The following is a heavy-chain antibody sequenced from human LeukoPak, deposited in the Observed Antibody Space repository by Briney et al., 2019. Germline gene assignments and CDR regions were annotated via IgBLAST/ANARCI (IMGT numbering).Heavy chain of an antibody. V-gene: IGHV3-23*01. CDR1: GLTVSSYS. J-gene: IGHJ4*02. CDR2: ISGSGDRT. D-gene: IGHD3-22*01. Sequence: GGSLRLSCGASGLTVSSYSMSWVRQAPGKGLEWVSAISGSGDRTYYTDSVKGRFTISRDNSKNTLYLQMNSLRVEDTAVYYCAKEHDSSGYFDYWGQGTLVTVSS. CDR3: AKEHDSSGYFDY.